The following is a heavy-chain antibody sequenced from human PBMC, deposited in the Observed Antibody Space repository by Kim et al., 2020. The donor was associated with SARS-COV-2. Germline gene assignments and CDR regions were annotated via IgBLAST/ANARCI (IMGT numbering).Heavy chain of an antibody. CDR1: GYSFASYW. J-gene: IGHJ4*02. Sequence: GESLKISCKGSGYSFASYWIAWVRQMPGKGLEWMGIIYPRDSDTRYSPSFQGQVTISADKSNRTAYLQWRSLKASDTAMYYCGRQGYNWNYGVDYWGQGTLVTVSS. D-gene: IGHD1-7*01. CDR3: GRQGYNWNYGVDY. V-gene: IGHV5-51*01. CDR2: IYPRDSDT.